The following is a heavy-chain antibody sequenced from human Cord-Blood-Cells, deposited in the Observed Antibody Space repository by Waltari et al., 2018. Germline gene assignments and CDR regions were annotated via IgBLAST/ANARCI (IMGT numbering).Heavy chain of an antibody. D-gene: IGHD6-6*01. V-gene: IGHV1-3*01. J-gene: IGHJ5*02. CDR1: GYTFTSYG. CDR3: AAWSIAARSIEFDP. Sequence: QVQLVQSGVEVKKPGASVKVSCKASGYTFTSYGLHWVRQAPGERLEWMGGMNAGNGDTKYSQKFQGRVTITRDTSASAAYMELSRLRSEDTAVNYCAAWSIAARSIEFDPWGQGTLVTVSS. CDR2: MNAGNGDT.